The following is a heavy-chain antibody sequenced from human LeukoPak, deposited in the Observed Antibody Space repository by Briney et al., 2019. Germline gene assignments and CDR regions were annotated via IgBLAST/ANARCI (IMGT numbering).Heavy chain of an antibody. V-gene: IGHV4-34*01. CDR3: ARHKYEWLVLERVYYYYMDV. J-gene: IGHJ6*03. Sequence: SETLPLTCAVYGGSFSGYYWSWIRQPPGKGLEWIGEINHSGSTNYNPSLKSRVTISVDTSKNQFSLKLSSVTAADTAVYYCARHKYEWLVLERVYYYYMDVWGKGTTVTISS. CDR2: INHSGST. CDR1: GGSFSGYY. D-gene: IGHD6-19*01.